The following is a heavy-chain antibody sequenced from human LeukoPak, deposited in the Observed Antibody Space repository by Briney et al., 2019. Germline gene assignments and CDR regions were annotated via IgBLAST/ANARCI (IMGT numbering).Heavy chain of an antibody. Sequence: GGSLRLSCAASGFTFSDYYMSWIRQAPGKGLEWVSYISSSGTTIYYADSVKGRFTISRDNAKNSLYLQMNSLRAEVTAIYYCARDGGFGEPYWYFDLWGRGTLVTVSS. CDR1: GFTFSDYY. CDR3: ARDGGFGEPYWYFDL. J-gene: IGHJ2*01. CDR2: ISSSGTTI. D-gene: IGHD3-10*01. V-gene: IGHV3-11*01.